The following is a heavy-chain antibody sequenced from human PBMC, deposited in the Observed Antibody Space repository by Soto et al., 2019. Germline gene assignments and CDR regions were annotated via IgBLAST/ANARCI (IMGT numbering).Heavy chain of an antibody. Sequence: PGGSLRLSCAASGFTFSSYAMSWVRQAPGKGLEWVSAISGSGGSTYYADSVKVRFTISRDNSKNTLYLQMNSLRAEDTAVYYCAKDLRTTYSSSWYSYYYYGMDVWGQGTTVTVSS. D-gene: IGHD6-13*01. J-gene: IGHJ6*02. CDR1: GFTFSSYA. CDR3: AKDLRTTYSSSWYSYYYYGMDV. V-gene: IGHV3-23*01. CDR2: ISGSGGST.